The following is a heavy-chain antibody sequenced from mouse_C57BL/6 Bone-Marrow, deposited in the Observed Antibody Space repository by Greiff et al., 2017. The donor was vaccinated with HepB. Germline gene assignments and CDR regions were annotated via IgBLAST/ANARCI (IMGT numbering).Heavy chain of an antibody. J-gene: IGHJ4*01. V-gene: IGHV1-64*01. Sequence: VKLQQSGAELVKPGASVKLSCKASGYTFTSYWMHWVKQRPGQGLEWIGMIHPNSGSTNYNEKFKSKATLTVDKSSSTAYMQLSSLTSEDSAVYYCARSPITTVVATRNYYAMDYWGQGTSVTVSS. CDR2: IHPNSGST. D-gene: IGHD1-1*01. CDR1: GYTFTSYW. CDR3: ARSPITTVVATRNYYAMDY.